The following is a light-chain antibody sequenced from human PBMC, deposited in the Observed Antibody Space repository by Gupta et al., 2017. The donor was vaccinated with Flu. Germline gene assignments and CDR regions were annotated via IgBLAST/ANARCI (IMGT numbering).Light chain of an antibody. J-gene: IGKJ1*01. CDR3: QQDNNWPPWT. CDR2: GAS. Sequence: EIVMTQSPATLSVSPGERATLSCRASQSVSSNLAWYQQKPGQAPRLLIYGASTRATGIPARFSGSGFGKEFTLTISSRQLEDFAVYYCQQDNNWPPWTFGQGTKVEIK. V-gene: IGKV3-15*01. CDR1: QSVSSN.